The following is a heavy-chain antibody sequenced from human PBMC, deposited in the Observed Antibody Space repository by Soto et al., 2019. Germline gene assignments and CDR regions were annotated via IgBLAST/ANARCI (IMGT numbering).Heavy chain of an antibody. D-gene: IGHD4-17*01. CDR2: ISYDGSNK. J-gene: IGHJ5*02. CDR1: GFTFSSYG. V-gene: IGHV3-30*18. CDR3: AKAGHLLTTQTPPWFDP. Sequence: GGSLRLSCAASGFTFSSYGMHWVRQAPGKGLEWVAVISYDGSNKYYADSVKGRFTISRDNSTNTLDLQMNTLRAEDTAVYYCAKAGHLLTTQTPPWFDPWGEGALVTVS.